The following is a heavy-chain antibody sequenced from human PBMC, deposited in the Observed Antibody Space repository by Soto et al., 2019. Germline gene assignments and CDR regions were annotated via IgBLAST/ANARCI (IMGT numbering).Heavy chain of an antibody. D-gene: IGHD5-12*01. Sequence: QVQLVQSGAEVKKPGASVTVSCRSSGDTFNDYYIHWVRQAPGQGLEWMGWINPNGGVTKYAHKFQGWVTMTRDTSIRTVYMQLSRLRSDDTAVYYCARESGGATATLDYYYFYMDVWGTGTTVTVSS. V-gene: IGHV1-2*04. CDR1: GDTFNDYY. J-gene: IGHJ6*03. CDR3: ARESGGATATLDYYYFYMDV. CDR2: INPNGGVT.